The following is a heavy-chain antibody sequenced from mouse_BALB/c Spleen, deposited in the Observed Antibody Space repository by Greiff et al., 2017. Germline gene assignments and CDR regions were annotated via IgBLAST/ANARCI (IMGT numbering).Heavy chain of an antibody. CDR3: ARSSIYYFMDY. D-gene: IGHD1-1*01. CDR1: GFTFSDYY. CDR2: ISDGGSYT. Sequence: EVKLQESGGGLVKPGGSLKLSCAASGFTFSDYYMYWVRQTPEKRLEWVATISDGGSYTYYPDSVKGRFTISRDNAKNNLYLQMSSLKSEDTAMYYCARSSIYYFMDYWGQGTSVTVSS. J-gene: IGHJ4*01. V-gene: IGHV5-4*02.